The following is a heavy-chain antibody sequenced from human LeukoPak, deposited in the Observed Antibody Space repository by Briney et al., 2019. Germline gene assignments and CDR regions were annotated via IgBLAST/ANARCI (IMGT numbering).Heavy chain of an antibody. CDR1: GFTFDDYG. J-gene: IGHJ4*02. CDR2: INWNGGST. Sequence: GGSLRLSCAASGFTFDDYGMSWVRQAPGKGLEWVSGINWNGGSTGYADSVKGRFTISRDNAKNSLYLQMNSLRAEDTAVYYCARVSSSSGRLQLRYFDYWGQGTLVTVSS. CDR3: ARVSSSSGRLQLRYFDY. D-gene: IGHD5-24*01. V-gene: IGHV3-20*04.